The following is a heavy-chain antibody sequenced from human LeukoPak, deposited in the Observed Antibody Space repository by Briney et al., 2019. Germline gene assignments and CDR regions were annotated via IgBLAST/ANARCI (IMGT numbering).Heavy chain of an antibody. CDR2: IYFTGST. CDR3: ARRIEYYDSSGYYWIDYYYYYGMDV. D-gene: IGHD3-22*01. J-gene: IGHJ6*02. V-gene: IGHV4-59*08. CDR1: GGSISPYY. Sequence: SETLSLTCTVSGGSISPYYWSWIRQLPGKGLEWIGYIYFTGSTDYNPSLKSRVTISVDTSKNQFSLKLSSVTAADTAVDYCARRIEYYDSSGYYWIDYYYYYGMDVWGQGTTVTVSS.